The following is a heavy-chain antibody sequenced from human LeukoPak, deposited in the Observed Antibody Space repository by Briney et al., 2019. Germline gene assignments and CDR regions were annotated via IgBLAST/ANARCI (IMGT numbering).Heavy chain of an antibody. V-gene: IGHV3-48*03. CDR1: GFTFSSYE. Sequence: GGSLRLSCAASGFTFSSYEMNWVRQAPGKGLEWVSYISSSGSTIYYADSVKGRFTISRDNAKNSLYVRMNSLRAEDTAVYYCARGSFGEFFYWGQGTLVTVSS. D-gene: IGHD3-10*01. CDR3: ARGSFGEFFY. CDR2: ISSSGSTI. J-gene: IGHJ4*02.